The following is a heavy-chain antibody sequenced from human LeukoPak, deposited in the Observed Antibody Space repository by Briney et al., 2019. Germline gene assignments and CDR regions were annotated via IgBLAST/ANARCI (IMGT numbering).Heavy chain of an antibody. CDR1: GGSISSSSYY. CDR3: ARYEENSGWYSYYFDY. Sequence: SETLSLTCTVSGGSISSSSYYWGWIRQPPGKGLEWIGSIYYSGSTYYSPSLKSRVTISVDTSKNQFSLKLSSVTAADTAVYYCARYEENSGWYSYYFDYWGQGTLVTVSS. D-gene: IGHD6-19*01. J-gene: IGHJ4*02. V-gene: IGHV4-39*01. CDR2: IYYSGST.